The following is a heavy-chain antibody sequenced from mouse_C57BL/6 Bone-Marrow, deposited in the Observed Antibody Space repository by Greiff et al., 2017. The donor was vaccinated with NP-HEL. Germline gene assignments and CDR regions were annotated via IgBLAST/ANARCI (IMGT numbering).Heavy chain of an antibody. Sequence: QVQLKQSGPELVKPGASVKISCKASGYAFSSSWMNWVKQRPGKGLEWIGRIYPGDGDTNYNGKFKGKATLTADKSSSTAYMQLSSLTSEDSAVYFCARPHYYGTEYFDVWGTGTTVTVSS. CDR1: GYAFSSSW. D-gene: IGHD1-1*01. J-gene: IGHJ1*03. V-gene: IGHV1-82*01. CDR2: IYPGDGDT. CDR3: ARPHYYGTEYFDV.